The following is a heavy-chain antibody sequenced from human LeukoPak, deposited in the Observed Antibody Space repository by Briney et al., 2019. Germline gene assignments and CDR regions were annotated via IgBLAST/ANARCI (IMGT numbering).Heavy chain of an antibody. CDR3: ATVAVEMATNFDY. CDR1: GYTFTGYY. Sequence: GASVKVSCKASGYTFTGYYMHWVRQAPGQGLEWMGWMNPNSGNTGYAQKFQGRVTMTEDTSTDTAYMELSSLRSEDTAVYYCATVAVEMATNFDYWAQGTLVTVSS. J-gene: IGHJ4*02. CDR2: MNPNSGNT. V-gene: IGHV1-8*02. D-gene: IGHD5-24*01.